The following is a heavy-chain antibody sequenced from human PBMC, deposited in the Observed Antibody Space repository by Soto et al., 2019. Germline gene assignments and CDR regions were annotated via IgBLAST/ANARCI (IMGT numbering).Heavy chain of an antibody. V-gene: IGHV1-3*01. CDR3: ARGRQFVGYFYYFMDG. D-gene: IGHD6-25*01. Sequence: ASVKVSCKASGYTFTSYAMHWVRQAPGQRLEWMGWINAGNGNTKYSQKFQGRVTITRDTSASTAYMELRSLRSDDTAIYYCARGRQFVGYFYYFMDGWGKGSTDTGSS. CDR2: INAGNGNT. J-gene: IGHJ6*03. CDR1: GYTFTSYA.